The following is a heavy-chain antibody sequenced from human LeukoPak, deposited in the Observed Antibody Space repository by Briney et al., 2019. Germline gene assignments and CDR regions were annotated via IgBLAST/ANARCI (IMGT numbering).Heavy chain of an antibody. Sequence: GGSLRLSCAASGFTLSDYYMSWVRQAPGKGLEWVSYINGGGSPIYYADSVRGRFTISRDNAKNSLYLQMNSLRAEDTAVYYCVRDNPRCCGVVPANIDDYWGQGTLVTVSS. CDR1: GFTLSDYY. J-gene: IGHJ4*02. D-gene: IGHD2-15*01. CDR2: INGGGSPI. V-gene: IGHV3-11*04. CDR3: VRDNPRCCGVVPANIDDY.